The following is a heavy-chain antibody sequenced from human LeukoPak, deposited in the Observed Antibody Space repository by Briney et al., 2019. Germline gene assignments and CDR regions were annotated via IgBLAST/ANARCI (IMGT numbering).Heavy chain of an antibody. CDR1: GFTFSSYA. Sequence: GGSLRLSCAASGFTFSSYAMHWVRQAPGKGLEWVAVISYDGSNKYYADSVKGRFTISRDNSKNTLYLQMNSLRAEDTAVYYCARDMDYYGSGSYLEYYYYYGMDVWGQGTTVTVSS. CDR2: ISYDGSNK. D-gene: IGHD3-10*01. V-gene: IGHV3-30-3*01. J-gene: IGHJ6*02. CDR3: ARDMDYYGSGSYLEYYYYYGMDV.